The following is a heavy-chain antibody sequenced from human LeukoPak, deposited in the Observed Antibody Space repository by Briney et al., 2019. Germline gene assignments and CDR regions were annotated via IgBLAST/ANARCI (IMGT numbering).Heavy chain of an antibody. CDR2: ISGSGGST. J-gene: IGHJ4*02. CDR3: TSSSGWYGSTQYYFDY. V-gene: IGHV3-23*01. Sequence: GGSLRLSGAASGFTFSSYAMSWVRQAPGKGLEWVSAISGSGGSTYYADSVKGRFTISRDNSKNTLYLQMNSLRAEDTAVYYCTSSSGWYGSTQYYFDYWGQGTLVTVSS. D-gene: IGHD6-19*01. CDR1: GFTFSSYA.